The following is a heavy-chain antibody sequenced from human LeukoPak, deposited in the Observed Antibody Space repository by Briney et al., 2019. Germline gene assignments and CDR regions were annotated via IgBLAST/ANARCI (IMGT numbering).Heavy chain of an antibody. CDR2: INPSGGST. Sequence: PVASVKVSCKASGYTFTSYYMHWVRQAPGQGLEWMGIINPSGGSTSYAQKFQGRVTMTRDTSTSTVYMELSSLRSEDTAVYYCARVLVSTTDNDAFDIWGQGTMVTVSS. CDR1: GYTFTSYY. V-gene: IGHV1-46*01. J-gene: IGHJ3*02. D-gene: IGHD6-13*01. CDR3: ARVLVSTTDNDAFDI.